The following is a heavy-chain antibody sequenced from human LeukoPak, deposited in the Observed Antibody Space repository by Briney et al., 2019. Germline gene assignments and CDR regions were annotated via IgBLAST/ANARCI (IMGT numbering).Heavy chain of an antibody. J-gene: IGHJ5*02. V-gene: IGHV4-59*12. D-gene: IGHD6-13*01. CDR3: ARDSSSWTRWFDP. CDR2: IYFSGST. Sequence: NSSETLSLTCTVSGGSIGNYYWSWIRQPLGKGLEWIGYIYFSGSTSYDPSLKSRVTMSVDTSKNQFSLKLSSVTAADTAVYYCARDSSSWTRWFDPWGQGTLVTVSS. CDR1: GGSIGNYY.